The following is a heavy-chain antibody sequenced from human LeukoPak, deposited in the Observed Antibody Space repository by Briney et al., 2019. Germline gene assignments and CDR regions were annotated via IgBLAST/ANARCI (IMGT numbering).Heavy chain of an antibody. Sequence: SETLSHTCTGTGGSISSSSYYWGWIRQPPGKGLEWIVSIYYSGSTYYNPSLKSRVTISVDTSKNQFSLKLSSVTAADTAVYYCARTITIGGSYYFDYWGQGTLVTVSS. J-gene: IGHJ4*02. CDR3: ARTITIGGSYYFDY. CDR2: IYYSGST. CDR1: GGSISSSSYY. D-gene: IGHD3-10*01. V-gene: IGHV4-39*01.